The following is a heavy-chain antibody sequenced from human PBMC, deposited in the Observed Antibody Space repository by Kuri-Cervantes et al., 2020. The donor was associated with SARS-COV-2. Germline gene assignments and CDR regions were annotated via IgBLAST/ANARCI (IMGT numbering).Heavy chain of an antibody. J-gene: IGHJ5*01. Sequence: GESLKISCAASGFTFSSYAMSWVRQAPGKGLEWVSAISGSGGSTYYADSVKGRFTISRDNARNSLFLEMKSVRAEDTAVYYCARQVLTMAGWIDSWGQGTLVTVSS. D-gene: IGHD6-19*01. CDR2: ISGSGGST. CDR1: GFTFSSYA. V-gene: IGHV3-23*01. CDR3: ARQVLTMAGWIDS.